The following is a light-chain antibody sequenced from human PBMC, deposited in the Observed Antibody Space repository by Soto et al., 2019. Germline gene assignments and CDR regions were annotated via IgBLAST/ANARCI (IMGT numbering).Light chain of an antibody. CDR1: QSVNIN. V-gene: IGKV3-15*01. Sequence: EVVLMQSPATLSVSPGERATLSCRASQSVNINLAWYQQKPGQAPYLLIYTASTRATGVPARFSGSGSGTEFTLTISTLQSEDFTVYYCQQYNNWPITFGQGTRLEIK. J-gene: IGKJ5*01. CDR2: TAS. CDR3: QQYNNWPIT.